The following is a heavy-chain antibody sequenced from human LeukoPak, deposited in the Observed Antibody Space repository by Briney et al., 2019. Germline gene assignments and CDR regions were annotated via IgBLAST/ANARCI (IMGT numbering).Heavy chain of an antibody. V-gene: IGHV3-23*01. Sequence: PGGSLRLSCAASGFTFSNYAMSWVRQAPGKGLEWVSGFGDSGSHTFYADSVKGRFTISRDNSKNTVYLQMNSLRAEDTAVYYCAKDPGGGYCSGGSCTYWGQGTLVTVSP. CDR2: FGDSGSHT. J-gene: IGHJ4*02. D-gene: IGHD2-15*01. CDR3: AKDPGGGYCSGGSCTY. CDR1: GFTFSNYA.